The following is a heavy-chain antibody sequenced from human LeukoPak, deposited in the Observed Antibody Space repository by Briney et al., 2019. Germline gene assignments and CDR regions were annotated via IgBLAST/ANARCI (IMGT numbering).Heavy chain of an antibody. D-gene: IGHD4-17*01. CDR2: INHSGST. CDR3: ARGPHGPFGY. V-gene: IGHV4-34*01. CDR1: GGSFSGYY. Sequence: PSETLSLTCAVYGGSFSGYYWSWIRQPPGKGLEWIGEINHSGSTNYNPSLKSRVTISVDTSKNQFSLKLSSVTAADTAVYYCARGPHGPFGYWGQGTLVTVSS. J-gene: IGHJ4*02.